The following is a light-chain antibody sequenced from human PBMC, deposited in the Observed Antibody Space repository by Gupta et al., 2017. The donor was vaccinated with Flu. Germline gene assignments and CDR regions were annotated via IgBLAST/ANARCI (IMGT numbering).Light chain of an antibody. CDR3: SSYAGSNTFEV. J-gene: IGLJ3*02. V-gene: IGLV2-8*01. CDR1: SSDVGGYNY. Sequence: SSDVGGYNYVSWYQQYPGKAPNLLIYEVTKRPSGVPDRFSGSKSGNTASLTVSGLQAEDGADYYCSSYAGSNTFEVFGGGTKLTVL. CDR2: EVT.